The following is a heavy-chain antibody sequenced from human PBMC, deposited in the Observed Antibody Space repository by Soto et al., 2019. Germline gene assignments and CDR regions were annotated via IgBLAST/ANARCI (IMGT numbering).Heavy chain of an antibody. V-gene: IGHV3-66*01. CDR2: IYSGGST. Sequence: GGSLRLSCAASGFTVSTKYMSWVRQAPGKGLEWVSVIYSGGSTFYADSVRGRFTISRDNSKNTVNLQMNSLRAEDTAVYYCARDPWAADYWGQGTLVTVST. J-gene: IGHJ4*02. CDR3: ARDPWAADY. D-gene: IGHD3-16*01. CDR1: GFTVSTKY.